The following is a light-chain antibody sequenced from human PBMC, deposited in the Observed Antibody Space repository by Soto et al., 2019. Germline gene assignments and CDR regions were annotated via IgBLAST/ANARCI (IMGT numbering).Light chain of an antibody. CDR3: SSYTSSSTVV. CDR1: SSDVGGYKY. V-gene: IGLV2-14*01. CDR2: DVS. J-gene: IGLJ2*01. Sequence: QSALTQPASVSGSPGQSITISCTGTSSDVGGYKYVSWYQQHPGKAPKLMIYDVSNRPSGVSNRFSGSKSVNTASLTISGLQAEDEADDYCSSYTSSSTVVFGGGTKVTVL.